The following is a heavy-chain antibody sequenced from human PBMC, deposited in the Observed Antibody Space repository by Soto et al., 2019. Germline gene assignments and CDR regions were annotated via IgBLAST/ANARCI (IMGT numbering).Heavy chain of an antibody. D-gene: IGHD2-15*01. Sequence: QLQLQESGPGLVKSSETLSLTCTVSGGSIYSIGYYWGWIRQPPGKGLEWIGNIYYNGSTYYNPSLKSRVTISMDTSKNQFSLKVNSVTAADTAVYHCARRSVGRCYNYWGQGTLVTASS. CDR1: GGSIYSIGYY. V-gene: IGHV4-39*01. J-gene: IGHJ4*02. CDR3: ARRSVGRCYNY. CDR2: IYYNGST.